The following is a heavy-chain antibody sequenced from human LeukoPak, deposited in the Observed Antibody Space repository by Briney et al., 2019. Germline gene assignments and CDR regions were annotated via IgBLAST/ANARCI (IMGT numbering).Heavy chain of an antibody. V-gene: IGHV3-11*01. D-gene: IGHD6-19*01. J-gene: IGHJ4*02. Sequence: GGSLRLSCAASGFTFSDNYMSWIRQAPGQGLEWVSYISSSGNTTYNADSVKGRFSITRDTSKNSLYLQMSSLRAEDTAVYYCSRVDSRGWPLDYWGQGTLVTVSS. CDR1: GFTFSDNY. CDR3: SRVDSRGWPLDY. CDR2: ISSSGNTT.